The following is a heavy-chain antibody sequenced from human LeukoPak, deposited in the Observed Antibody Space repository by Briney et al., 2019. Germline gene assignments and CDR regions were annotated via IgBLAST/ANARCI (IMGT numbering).Heavy chain of an antibody. J-gene: IGHJ3*02. CDR3: ARSDGYGLVGI. CDR1: GDSISSSSYY. CDR2: ISYSGST. V-gene: IGHV4-39*07. Sequence: SETLSLTCTVSGDSISSSSYYWGRIRQPPGKGLEWIGSISYSGSTYYNPSLKSRVTISVDTSKNHFSLTLSSVTAADTAAYYCARSDGYGLVGIWGQGTMVTVSS. D-gene: IGHD3-10*01.